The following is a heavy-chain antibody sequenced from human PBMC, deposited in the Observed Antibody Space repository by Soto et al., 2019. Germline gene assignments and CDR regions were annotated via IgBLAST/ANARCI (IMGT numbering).Heavy chain of an antibody. CDR2: IYHSGST. D-gene: IGHD3-10*01. V-gene: IGHV4-30-2*01. CDR3: ARTRPHGGYFDY. CDR1: GGSISSGGYS. Sequence: QLQLQESGSGLVKPSQTLSLTCAVSGGSISSGGYSWSWIRQPPGKGLEWIGYIYHSGSTYYNPSLKSRVTLSVDRSKNQFSLKLSSVTAADTAAYYCARTRPHGGYFDYWGQGTLVTVSS. J-gene: IGHJ4*02.